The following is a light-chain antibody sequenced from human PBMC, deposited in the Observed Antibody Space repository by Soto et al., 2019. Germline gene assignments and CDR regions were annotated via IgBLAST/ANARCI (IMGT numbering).Light chain of an antibody. CDR1: SSDVGGYKY. J-gene: IGLJ1*01. CDR2: EVN. CDR3: ASYAGSNMGV. V-gene: IGLV2-8*01. Sequence: QSALTQPPSASGSPGQSVTISCTGTSSDVGGYKYVSWYQQHPGKAPKLMIYEVNKRPSGVPDRFSGSKSGSTASLTVSGLQAEDDADYYCASYAGSNMGVFGTGTKLTVL.